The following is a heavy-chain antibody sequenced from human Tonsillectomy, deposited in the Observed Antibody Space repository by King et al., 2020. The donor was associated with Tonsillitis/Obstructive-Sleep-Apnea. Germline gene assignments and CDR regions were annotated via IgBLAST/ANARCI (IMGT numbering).Heavy chain of an antibody. Sequence: VQLQESGPGLVKPSHTLSLTCTVSGGSFSSGGYYWSWIRQHPGKGLEWIGYIYYSGITYYNPSLKSRVTISVDTSKNQFSLKLNSVTAADTAVYYCARGDNYNNYLDYWGQGTLVTVSS. V-gene: IGHV4-31*03. CDR3: ARGDNYNNYLDY. CDR1: GGSFSSGGYY. D-gene: IGHD4-11*01. CDR2: IYYSGIT. J-gene: IGHJ4*02.